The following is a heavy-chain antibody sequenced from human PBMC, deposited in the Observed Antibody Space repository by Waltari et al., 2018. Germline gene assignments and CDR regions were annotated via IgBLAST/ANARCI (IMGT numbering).Heavy chain of an antibody. CDR3: VRVFYGSGSSLEY. Sequence: EVQLVESGGGFGQPGVSLRLSGAVSGFIVGAFWMHWVRQSPGKGLVWGSRITSDGEYATYADSVKGRFTISRDNAKNTVYLQMDSLRAEDTAVYYCVRVFYGSGSSLEYWGQGALVSVSS. CDR1: GFIVGAFW. D-gene: IGHD3-10*01. V-gene: IGHV3-74*01. CDR2: ITSDGEYA. J-gene: IGHJ4*02.